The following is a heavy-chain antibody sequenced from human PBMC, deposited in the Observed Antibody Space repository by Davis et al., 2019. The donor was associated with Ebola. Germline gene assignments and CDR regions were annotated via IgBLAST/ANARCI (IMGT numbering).Heavy chain of an antibody. CDR1: GFTLSSYE. Sequence: GESLKISCAASGFTLSSYEMNWVRQAPGKGLEWVSYISSSGSTIYYADSVKGRFTISRDNAKNSLYLQMNSLRAEDTAVYYCARGHIVVVTATDYWGQGTLVTVSS. D-gene: IGHD2-21*02. V-gene: IGHV3-48*03. J-gene: IGHJ4*02. CDR3: ARGHIVVVTATDY. CDR2: ISSSGSTI.